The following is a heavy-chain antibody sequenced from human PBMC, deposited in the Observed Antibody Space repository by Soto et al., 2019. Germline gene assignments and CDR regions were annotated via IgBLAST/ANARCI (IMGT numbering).Heavy chain of an antibody. CDR3: ASLSDIVVVPAAPEDY. J-gene: IGHJ4*02. Sequence: QLQLQESGPGLVKPSETLSLTCTVSGGSISSSSYYWGWIRQPPGKGLEWIGSIYYSGSTYYNPSLKSRVTISVDTSKNQFSLKLSSVTAADTAVYYCASLSDIVVVPAAPEDYWGQGTLVTVSS. V-gene: IGHV4-39*01. CDR2: IYYSGST. CDR1: GGSISSSSYY. D-gene: IGHD2-2*01.